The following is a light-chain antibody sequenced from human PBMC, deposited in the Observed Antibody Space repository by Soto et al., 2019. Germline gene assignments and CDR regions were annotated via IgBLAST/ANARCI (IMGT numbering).Light chain of an antibody. J-gene: IGKJ5*01. Sequence: EIVLTQSPGARSLSPGEGATLSCRASQSVSRSYLAWYQQKPGQAPRLLIYGASSRATGIPDRFSGSGSGTDFNLTISRLEPEDFAVYYCQQYRSSPPTITFGQGTRLEIK. CDR1: QSVSRSY. CDR3: QQYRSSPPTIT. CDR2: GAS. V-gene: IGKV3-20*01.